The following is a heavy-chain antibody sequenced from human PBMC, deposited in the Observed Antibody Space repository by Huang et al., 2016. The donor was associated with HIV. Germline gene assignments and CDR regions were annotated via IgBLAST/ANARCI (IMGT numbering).Heavy chain of an antibody. J-gene: IGHJ4*02. CDR1: GYSFASYD. CDR3: VRGWYIAALPYFDY. V-gene: IGHV1-8*01. Sequence: QVQLVQSGAEVRKPGASVKVSCAASGYSFASYDINWVRQATGQGLEWMGWMNPNSGKTGDAQKFQGRVTMTRNTSISTAYMERSSLRSEDTAKYFCVRGWYIAALPYFDYWGQGTLVTVSS. CDR2: MNPNSGKT. D-gene: IGHD6-6*01.